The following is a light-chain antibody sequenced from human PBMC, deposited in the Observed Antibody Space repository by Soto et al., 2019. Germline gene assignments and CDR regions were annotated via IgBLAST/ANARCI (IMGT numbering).Light chain of an antibody. Sequence: EIVLTQSPGTLSLSPGERATLSCRASQSVSSSYLAWYQQKPGQAPRLLIYGASSRATGIPDRFSGSGSGTDFTLTISRLEPEDYAVSYCQQYGSSTWTFGQGTKV. CDR1: QSVSSSY. V-gene: IGKV3-20*01. CDR2: GAS. J-gene: IGKJ1*01. CDR3: QQYGSSTWT.